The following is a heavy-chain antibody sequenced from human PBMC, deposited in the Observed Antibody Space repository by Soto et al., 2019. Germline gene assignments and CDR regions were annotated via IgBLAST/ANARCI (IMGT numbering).Heavy chain of an antibody. CDR3: TTDFVVVVAAPFDY. CDR1: GFTFSNAW. Sequence: GGSLRLSCAASGFTFSNAWMSWVRQAPGKGLEWVGRIKSKTDGGTTDYAAPVKGRFTISRDDSKNTLYLQMNSLKTEDTAVYYCTTDFVVVVAAPFDYWGQGTLVTVSS. V-gene: IGHV3-15*01. D-gene: IGHD2-15*01. CDR2: IKSKTDGGTT. J-gene: IGHJ4*02.